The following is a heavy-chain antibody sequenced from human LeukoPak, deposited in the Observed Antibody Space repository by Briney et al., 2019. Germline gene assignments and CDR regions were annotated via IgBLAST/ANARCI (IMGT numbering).Heavy chain of an antibody. CDR1: GFTLSSYW. CDR2: IKQDGSEK. J-gene: IGHJ4*02. D-gene: IGHD3-3*01. Sequence: PGGSLRLSCAASGFTLSSYWMTWVRQAPGKGLEWVANIKQDGSEKYYVDSVKGRFTISRDNSRNTLYLQMNSLRAEDTAVYYFAKAQVTFCRGDFSYPFDSGGQEPRVTVSS. V-gene: IGHV3-7*01. CDR3: AKAQVTFCRGDFSYPFDS.